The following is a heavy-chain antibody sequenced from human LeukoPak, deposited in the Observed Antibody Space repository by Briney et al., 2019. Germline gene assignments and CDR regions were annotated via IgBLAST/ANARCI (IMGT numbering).Heavy chain of an antibody. D-gene: IGHD1-26*01. V-gene: IGHV3-30-3*02. Sequence: PGGSLRLSCAASGFTFSSYAMHWVRQAPGEGLEWVAVISYDGSNKYYADSVKGRFTISRDNSKNTLYLQMNSLRAEDTAVYYCAKLGGGRPDDYWGQGTLVTVSS. CDR1: GFTFSSYA. CDR2: ISYDGSNK. CDR3: AKLGGGRPDDY. J-gene: IGHJ4*02.